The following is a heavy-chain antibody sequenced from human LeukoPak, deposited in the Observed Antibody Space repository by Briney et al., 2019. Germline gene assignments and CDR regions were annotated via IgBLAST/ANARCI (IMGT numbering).Heavy chain of an antibody. CDR3: ARVSGWARAFDI. Sequence: GGSLRLSCAASGFTFSSYAMHWVRQAPGKRLERVAVISYDGSNKYYADSVKGRFTISRDNSKNTLYLQMNSLRAEDTAVYYCARVSGWARAFDIWGQGTMVTVSS. CDR2: ISYDGSNK. V-gene: IGHV3-30-3*01. D-gene: IGHD1-26*01. J-gene: IGHJ3*02. CDR1: GFTFSSYA.